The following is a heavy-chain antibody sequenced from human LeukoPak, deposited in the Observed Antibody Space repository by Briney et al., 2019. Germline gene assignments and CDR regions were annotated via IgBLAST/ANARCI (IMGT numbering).Heavy chain of an antibody. CDR3: ARGKGDYYDSSGLYYFDY. D-gene: IGHD3-22*01. Sequence: PSETLSLTCTVPGGSISSSSYNWGWIRQPPGKGLEWIGSIYYSGSTYCNPSLKSRVTISVDTSKNQFSLNLSSVTAADTAVYYCARGKGDYYDSSGLYYFDYWGQGTLVTVSS. J-gene: IGHJ4*02. CDR2: IYYSGST. V-gene: IGHV4-39*01. CDR1: GGSISSSSYN.